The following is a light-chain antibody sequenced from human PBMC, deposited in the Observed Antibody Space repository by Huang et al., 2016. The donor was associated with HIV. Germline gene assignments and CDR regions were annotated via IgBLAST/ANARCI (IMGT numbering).Light chain of an antibody. CDR1: QSIGTN. V-gene: IGKV3-15*01. CDR2: GAS. Sequence: IILTQSPATLSVSPGEGATLSCRASQSIGTNLAWYQQGPGQATRLLVYGASTRATCVPVRFSGSGSGTQFNLTRSSLQSEDFATYYCQHYSNWPPLTFGGGTKVDI. J-gene: IGKJ4*01. CDR3: QHYSNWPPLT.